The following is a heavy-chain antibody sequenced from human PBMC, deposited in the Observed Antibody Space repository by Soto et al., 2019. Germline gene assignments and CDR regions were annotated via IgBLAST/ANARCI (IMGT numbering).Heavy chain of an antibody. CDR2: FDPEHSET. D-gene: IGHD3-3*01. V-gene: IGHV1-24*01. J-gene: IGHJ6*02. CDR3: AADEGPGSYDFWSGIYYGMDV. CDR1: GHALSEVF. Sequence: ASVKVSCKVSGHALSEVFIEWVRQAPGKGLEWMGGFDPEHSETIYAQKFQGRVTMTEDTSTNTAYMELSSLTSEDTAVYYCAADEGPGSYDFWSGIYYGMDVWGQGTTVTVSS.